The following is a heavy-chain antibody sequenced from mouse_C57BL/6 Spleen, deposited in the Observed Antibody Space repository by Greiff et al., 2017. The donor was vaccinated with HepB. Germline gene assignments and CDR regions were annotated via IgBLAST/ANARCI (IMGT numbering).Heavy chain of an antibody. D-gene: IGHD4-1*01. CDR2: IYPGDGDT. CDR3: ARSLGRDY. J-gene: IGHJ2*01. Sequence: QVQLQQSGPELVKPGASVKISCKASGYAFSSSWMNWVKQRPGKGLEWIGRIYPGDGDTNYNGKFKGKATLTADKSSSTAYMQLSSLTSEDSAVYFCARSLGRDYWGQGTTLTVSS. V-gene: IGHV1-82*01. CDR1: GYAFSSSW.